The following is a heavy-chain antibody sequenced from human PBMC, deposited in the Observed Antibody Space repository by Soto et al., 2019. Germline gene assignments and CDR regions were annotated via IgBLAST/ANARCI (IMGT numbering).Heavy chain of an antibody. CDR3: AKRYCTDGYCQLDV. CDR1: GFIFNTYA. Sequence: VGSLRLSCAASGFIFNTYAMNWVRQAPRKGLEWVSTINFSGGSTYYPDSVKGRFTISRDNSKNTVYLQMNSLRAEDTAVYYCAKRYCTDGYCQLDVWGQGTTVTVSS. V-gene: IGHV3-23*01. J-gene: IGHJ6*02. CDR2: INFSGGST. D-gene: IGHD2-8*01.